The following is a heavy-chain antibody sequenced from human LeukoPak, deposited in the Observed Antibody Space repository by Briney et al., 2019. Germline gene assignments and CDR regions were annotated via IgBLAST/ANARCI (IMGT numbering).Heavy chain of an antibody. V-gene: IGHV4-59*01. J-gene: IGHJ5*02. CDR1: GGSISSYY. D-gene: IGHD3-10*01. CDR2: IYYSGST. CDR3: AREFRWFGELYAAGWFDP. Sequence: SETLSLTCTVSGGSISSYYWSWIRQPPGKGLEWIGYIYYSGSTNYNPSLKSRVTISVDTSKNQFSQKLSSVTAADTAVYYCAREFRWFGELYAAGWFDPWGQGTLVTVSS.